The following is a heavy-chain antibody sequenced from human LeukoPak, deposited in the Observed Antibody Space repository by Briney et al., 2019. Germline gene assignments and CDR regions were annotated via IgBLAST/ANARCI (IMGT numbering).Heavy chain of an antibody. CDR3: AREIPSNWNDAFDY. CDR2: INPNSGGT. Sequence: ASVKVSCKASGYTFTGFYIHWLRQAPGQGPEWMGWINPNSGGTKYAQKFQGKDALTSDSSISTAYMEVSRLQSGDTAIYYCAREIPSNWNDAFDYWGQGTLVTVSS. J-gene: IGHJ4*02. CDR1: GYTFTGFY. D-gene: IGHD1-20*01. V-gene: IGHV1-2*02.